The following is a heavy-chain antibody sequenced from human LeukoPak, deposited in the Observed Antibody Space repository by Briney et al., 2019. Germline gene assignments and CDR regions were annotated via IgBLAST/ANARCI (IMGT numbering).Heavy chain of an antibody. Sequence: ASVKDSCKASGYIFTRHGISWLRQAPGQGLEWMGWISAHYGNTNYAQKFQDRVTMTTDTSTNTAYMELRSLRPDDTAVYYCARDFFRVHCSGLSCFLLDYWGQGSLVTVSS. J-gene: IGHJ4*02. V-gene: IGHV1-18*04. CDR2: ISAHYGNT. CDR1: GYIFTRHG. CDR3: ARDFFRVHCSGLSCFLLDY. D-gene: IGHD2-15*01.